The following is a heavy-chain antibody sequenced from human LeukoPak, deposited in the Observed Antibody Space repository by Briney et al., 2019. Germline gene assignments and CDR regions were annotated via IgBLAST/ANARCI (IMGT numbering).Heavy chain of an antibody. CDR2: INHSGST. V-gene: IGHV4-34*01. Sequence: SETLSLTCAVYGGSFSGYYWSWIRQPPGKGLEWIGEINHSGSTNYNPSLKSRVTISEDTSKNQFSLKLSSVTAADTAVYYCASSRIAAPRLDYWGQGTLVTVSS. J-gene: IGHJ4*02. CDR3: ASSRIAAPRLDY. D-gene: IGHD6-6*01. CDR1: GGSFSGYY.